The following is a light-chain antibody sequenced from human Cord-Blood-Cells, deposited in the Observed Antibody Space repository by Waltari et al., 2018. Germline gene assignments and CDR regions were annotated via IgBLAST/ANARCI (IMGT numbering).Light chain of an antibody. Sequence: QSALTQPASVSGSPGQSITISCTGTSSDVSGYNYVSWYQQHPGKAPKLMIYEVSNRPSGVSNRFSGSKSGNTASLTISGLQAEDEAYYYCSSYTSSSTLVFGGGTKLTVL. V-gene: IGLV2-14*01. CDR1: SSDVSGYNY. CDR3: SSYTSSSTLV. J-gene: IGLJ2*01. CDR2: EVS.